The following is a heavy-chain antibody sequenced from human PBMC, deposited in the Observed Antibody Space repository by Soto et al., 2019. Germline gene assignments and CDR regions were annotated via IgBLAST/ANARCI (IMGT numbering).Heavy chain of an antibody. V-gene: IGHV3-9*01. J-gene: IGHJ3*01. CDR1: GFTFDDYA. Sequence: QLVESGGGLVQPGRSLRLSCAASGFTFDDYAMHWVRQAPGKGLEWVSGISWSGDNMAYADSVKGRFITSRDNVKSSLYLQMNSLRVEVTALYHCVKVSYSSLTTLGSAFDVWGQGTMVTVS. D-gene: IGHD4-4*01. CDR2: ISWSGDNM. CDR3: VKVSYSSLTTLGSAFDV.